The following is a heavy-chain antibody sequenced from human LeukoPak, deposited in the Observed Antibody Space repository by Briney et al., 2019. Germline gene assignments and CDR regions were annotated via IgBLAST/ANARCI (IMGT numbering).Heavy chain of an antibody. CDR1: GYTFTSYY. J-gene: IGHJ4*02. V-gene: IGHV1-46*01. D-gene: IGHD2-21*02. Sequence: ASVKVSCKASGYTFTSYYMHWVRQAPGQGLEWMGIINPSGGSTSYAQKFQGRVTMTTDTSISTAYMDLSSLYSDDTAIYYCAAGWCGTDCDHFEHWGQGTLVAVSS. CDR2: INPSGGST. CDR3: AAGWCGTDCDHFEH.